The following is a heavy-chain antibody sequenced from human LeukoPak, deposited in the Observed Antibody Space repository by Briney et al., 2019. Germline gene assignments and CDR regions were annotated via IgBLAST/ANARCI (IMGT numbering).Heavy chain of an antibody. CDR1: GYTFTSYG. J-gene: IGHJ4*02. V-gene: IGHV1-18*01. Sequence: EASVTVSCKASGYTFTSYGISWVRQAPGQGLEWMGWISAYNGNTNYAQKLQGRVTMTTDTSTSTAYMELRSLGSDDTAVYYCARRAVAGSYDYWGQGTLVTVSS. CDR3: ARRAVAGSYDY. CDR2: ISAYNGNT. D-gene: IGHD6-19*01.